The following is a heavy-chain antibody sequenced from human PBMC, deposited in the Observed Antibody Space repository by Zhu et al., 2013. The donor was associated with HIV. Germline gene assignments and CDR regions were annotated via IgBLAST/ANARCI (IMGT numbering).Heavy chain of an antibody. CDR1: GYTFTIYG. CDR3: ARPGYGSGTYHFNF. CDR2: ISTYNGHT. Sequence: QVQLVQSGPEVKRPGASVKVSCKASGYTFTIYGISWVRQAPGQGLEWVGWISTYNGHTNYAQKFQGRVTMTTDTSTNTAYMELRSLRSNDTAVYYCARPGYGSGTYHFNFWGQGTLVTVSS. D-gene: IGHD3-10*01. J-gene: IGHJ4*02. V-gene: IGHV1-18*01.